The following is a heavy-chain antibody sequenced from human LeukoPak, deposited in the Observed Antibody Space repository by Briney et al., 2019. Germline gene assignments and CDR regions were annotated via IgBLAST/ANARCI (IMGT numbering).Heavy chain of an antibody. J-gene: IGHJ4*02. CDR2: IYYSGST. Sequence: SETLSLTCAVYGGSLSGYYWSWIRQPPGKGLEWIGYIYYSGSTNYNPSLKSRVTISVDTSKNQFSLKLSSVTAADTAVYYCARDSDLGAHWGQGTLVTVSS. V-gene: IGHV4-59*01. CDR1: GGSLSGYY. CDR3: ARDSDLGAH.